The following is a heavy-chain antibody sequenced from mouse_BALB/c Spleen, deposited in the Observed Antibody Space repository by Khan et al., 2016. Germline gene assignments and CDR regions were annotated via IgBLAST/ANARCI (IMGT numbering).Heavy chain of an antibody. D-gene: IGHD4-1*01. V-gene: IGHV1-9*01. CDR1: GYTFSSYW. J-gene: IGHJ2*01. CDR2: ILPRSCTT. CDR3: ARRSNPDY. Sequence: QVQLKQSGAELMKPGASGKISCKATGYTFSSYWLEWVKQRPGHGLEWIGEILPRSCTTNYNEKFKGKATFTADTSSNTAYMQLSSLTSEDSAVYYCARRSNPDYWGQGTTLTVSS.